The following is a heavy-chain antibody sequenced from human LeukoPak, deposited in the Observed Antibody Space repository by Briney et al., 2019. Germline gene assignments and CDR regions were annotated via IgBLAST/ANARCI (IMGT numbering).Heavy chain of an antibody. CDR3: AREHGYSSGWYFVGPPEQESYNWFDP. D-gene: IGHD6-19*01. J-gene: IGHJ5*02. CDR2: MNPNSGNT. Sequence: GASVKVSCKASGYTFTSYDINWVRQATGQGLEWMGWMNPNSGNTGYAQKFQGRVTMTRNTSISTAYMELSSLRSEDTAVYYCAREHGYSSGWYFVGPPEQESYNWFDPWGQGTLVTVSS. V-gene: IGHV1-8*01. CDR1: GYTFTSYD.